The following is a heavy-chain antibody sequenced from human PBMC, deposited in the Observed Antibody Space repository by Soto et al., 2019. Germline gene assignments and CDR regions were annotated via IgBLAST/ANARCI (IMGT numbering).Heavy chain of an antibody. CDR2: ISGSGGST. Sequence: EVQLLESGGGLVQPGGSLRLSCAASGFTFSSYAMSWVRQAPGKGLEWVSAISGSGGSTYYADAVKGRFTISRDNSKNTLYLQMNSLRAEDTAVYYCAKFRGDPPAAAKYYYGLDVWGQGTTVTVSS. V-gene: IGHV3-23*01. CDR1: GFTFSSYA. D-gene: IGHD6-13*01. J-gene: IGHJ6*02. CDR3: AKFRGDPPAAAKYYYGLDV.